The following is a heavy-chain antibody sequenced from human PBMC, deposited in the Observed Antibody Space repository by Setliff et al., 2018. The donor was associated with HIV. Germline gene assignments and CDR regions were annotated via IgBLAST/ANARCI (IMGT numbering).Heavy chain of an antibody. J-gene: IGHJ4*02. Sequence: PGGSLRLSCVASGFTFSTFAMHWVRQAPGKGLEWVSSISYDGSRTNYAGSVKGRFTISRDNSNNTLFLEVSSLRPEDTALYYCASARIPTGGTSTSFDYWGQGTLVTV. V-gene: IGHV3-30*15. CDR2: ISYDGSRT. D-gene: IGHD1-1*01. CDR3: ASARIPTGGTSTSFDY. CDR1: GFTFSTFA.